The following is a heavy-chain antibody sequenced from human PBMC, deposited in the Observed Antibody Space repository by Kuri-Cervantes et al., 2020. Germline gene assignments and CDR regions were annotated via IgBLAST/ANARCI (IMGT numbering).Heavy chain of an antibody. CDR3: AKDLYDYVWGSYRSAAFDI. CDR2: ISYDGSNK. J-gene: IGHJ3*02. D-gene: IGHD3-16*02. V-gene: IGHV3-30-3*01. Sequence: GGSLRLSCAASGFTFSSYAMHWVRQAPGKGLEWVAVISYDGSNKYYADSVKGRFTISRDNSKNTLYLQMNSLRAEDTAVYYCAKDLYDYVWGSYRSAAFDIWGQGTMVTVSS. CDR1: GFTFSSYA.